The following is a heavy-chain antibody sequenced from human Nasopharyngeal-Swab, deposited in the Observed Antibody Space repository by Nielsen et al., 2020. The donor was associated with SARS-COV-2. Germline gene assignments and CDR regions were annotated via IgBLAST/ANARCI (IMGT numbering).Heavy chain of an antibody. CDR2: ISSSSSYI. V-gene: IGHV3-21*01. CDR3: ARDGWYDILTGYLALYYYYYGMDV. J-gene: IGHJ6*02. Sequence: VRQAPGKGLEWVSSISSSSSYIYYADSVKGRFTISRDNAKNSLYLQMNSLRAEDTAVYYCARDGWYDILTGYLALYYYYYGMDVWGQGTMVTVSS. D-gene: IGHD3-9*01.